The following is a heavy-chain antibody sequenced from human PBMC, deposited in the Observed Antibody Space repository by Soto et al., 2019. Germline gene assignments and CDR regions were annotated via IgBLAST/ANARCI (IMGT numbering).Heavy chain of an antibody. V-gene: IGHV3-72*01. CDR3: VRAGTGYQLDY. D-gene: IGHD3-9*01. Sequence: EVQLVESGGGLVQPGGSLRLSCVASGFTFSDHYMDWVRQASGKGLEWVGRIRKKANSYTAEYAASVKGRFTISRDDSKNSLYLQVNSLKIEDTALYYCVRAGTGYQLDYWGQGTLVTVSS. J-gene: IGHJ4*02. CDR1: GFTFSDHY. CDR2: IRKKANSYTA.